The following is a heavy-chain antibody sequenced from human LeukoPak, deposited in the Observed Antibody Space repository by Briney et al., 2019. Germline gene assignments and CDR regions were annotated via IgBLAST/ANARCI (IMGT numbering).Heavy chain of an antibody. Sequence: PSQTMSLTCTVSGYSISSGYYWGWIRQPPGKGREWIWSIYHSGSTYYNPSLKSRVTISVDTPKNQFSLKLSSVTVTDRALYYFADDPLYIRSPRGSIDYGGQASRHTVSS. V-gene: IGHV4-38-2*02. CDR2: IYHSGST. CDR3: ADDPLYIRSPRGSIDY. CDR1: GYSISSGYY. D-gene: IGHD6-13*01. J-gene: IGHJ4*02.